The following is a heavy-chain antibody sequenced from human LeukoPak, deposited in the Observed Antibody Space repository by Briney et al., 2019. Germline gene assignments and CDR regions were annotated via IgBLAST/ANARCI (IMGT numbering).Heavy chain of an antibody. Sequence: ASVKVSCKASGYTFTSYDINWVRQATGQGLEWMGWMNPNSGNTGYAQKFQGRVTITRNTSISTAYMELSSLRSEDTAVYYCARRRRGGQYYYYYMDVWGKGTTVTVSS. CDR3: ARRRRGGQYYYYYMDV. V-gene: IGHV1-8*03. CDR2: MNPNSGNT. CDR1: GYTFTSYD. J-gene: IGHJ6*03. D-gene: IGHD3-16*01.